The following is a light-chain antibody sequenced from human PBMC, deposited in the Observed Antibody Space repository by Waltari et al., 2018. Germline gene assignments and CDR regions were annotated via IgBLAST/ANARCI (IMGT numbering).Light chain of an antibody. Sequence: QSALTQPASVSGSPGQSITISCTGTSSDVGVYNYVSWFQQHPDKAPRLFIFDVTNRPSGVCNRFSGPKSGNTASLTISGLQAEDEADYYCSSYTSRATWVFGGGTRLAVL. CDR3: SSYTSRATWV. CDR2: DVT. J-gene: IGLJ3*02. CDR1: SSDVGVYNY. V-gene: IGLV2-14*03.